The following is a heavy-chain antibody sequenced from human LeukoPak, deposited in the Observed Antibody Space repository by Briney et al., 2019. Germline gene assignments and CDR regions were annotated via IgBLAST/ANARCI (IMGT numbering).Heavy chain of an antibody. Sequence: ASVNESCKSSGYTCTGYHMHWVRQAPGQGLDWMGCINPNSGGTNYARKFQGWVTMTRDTSISTADMELSRLRSDDTAVYYCARIAYVRSAFDIWGQGTMVTVSS. D-gene: IGHD3-16*01. J-gene: IGHJ3*02. CDR1: GYTCTGYH. V-gene: IGHV1-2*04. CDR2: INPNSGGT. CDR3: ARIAYVRSAFDI.